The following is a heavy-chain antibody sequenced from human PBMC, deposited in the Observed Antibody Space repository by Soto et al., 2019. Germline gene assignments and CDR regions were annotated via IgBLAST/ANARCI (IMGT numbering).Heavy chain of an antibody. V-gene: IGHV4-61*01. CDR3: TRGGDAYKNGH. CDR2: IDYSGST. Sequence: QVQLQESGPGLVKPSETLSLTCTVPGGSVNIGTYYWSCIRQPPGKVLEWIGFIDYSGSTNYNPSLTSRVTMSVDTSKHQFSMKLTSVNAAATAVYYCTRGGDAYKNGHWGQGTLVTVSS. D-gene: IGHD2-21*01. CDR1: GGSVNIGTYY. J-gene: IGHJ4*02.